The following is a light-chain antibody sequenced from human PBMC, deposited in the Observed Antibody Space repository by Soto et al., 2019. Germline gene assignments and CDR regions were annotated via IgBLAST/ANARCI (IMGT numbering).Light chain of an antibody. CDR2: DAS. CDR3: QQYNNWHPIT. J-gene: IGKJ5*01. CDR1: QSISSW. Sequence: DLQMTQSPSTLAASLGDRVTITCRASQSISSWSAWYQQKPGKAPKLLIYDASSLESGVPSRFIGSGSGTEFTLTISSLQPDDFAVYYCQQYNNWHPITFGQGTRLEIK. V-gene: IGKV1-5*01.